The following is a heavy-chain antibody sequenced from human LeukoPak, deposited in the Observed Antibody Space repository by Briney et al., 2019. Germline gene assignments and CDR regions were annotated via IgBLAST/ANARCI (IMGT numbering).Heavy chain of an antibody. D-gene: IGHD4-17*01. V-gene: IGHV1-3*01. CDR2: INAGNGNT. CDR1: GYTFTSYA. J-gene: IGHJ4*02. CDR3: ARPTVTTNRYFDY. Sequence: ASAKVSCKASGYTFTSYAMHWVRQAPGQRLEWMGWINAGNGNTKSSQKFQGRVTITRDTSASTAYMELSSLRSEDTAVYYCARPTVTTNRYFDYWGQGTLVTVSS.